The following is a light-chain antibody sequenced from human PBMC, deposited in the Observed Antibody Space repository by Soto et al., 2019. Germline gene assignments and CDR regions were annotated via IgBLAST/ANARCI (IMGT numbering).Light chain of an antibody. V-gene: IGLV2-14*03. CDR2: DVN. CDR1: SSDIGAFTF. Sequence: QSALTQPASVSGSPGQSITISCTGTSSDIGAFTFVSWYQQHPGKVPNLMIFDVNRRPSGVSDRFSGSKSVNTATLTISGLQAEDDGDYYCSSYTSSSTHVFGSGTKLTVL. CDR3: SSYTSSSTHV. J-gene: IGLJ1*01.